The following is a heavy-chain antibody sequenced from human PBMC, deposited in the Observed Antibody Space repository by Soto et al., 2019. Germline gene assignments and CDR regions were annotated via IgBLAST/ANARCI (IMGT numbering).Heavy chain of an antibody. D-gene: IGHD3-10*02. Sequence: QPGGSLRLSCAASGFTFSSYGMHWVRQAPGKGLEWVAVIWYDGSNKYYADSVKGRFTISRDNSKNTLYLQMNSLRAEDTAVYYCARDLCSGSYLSCLPFDPWGQGTLVTVSS. CDR2: IWYDGSNK. V-gene: IGHV3-33*01. J-gene: IGHJ5*02. CDR1: GFTFSSYG. CDR3: ARDLCSGSYLSCLPFDP.